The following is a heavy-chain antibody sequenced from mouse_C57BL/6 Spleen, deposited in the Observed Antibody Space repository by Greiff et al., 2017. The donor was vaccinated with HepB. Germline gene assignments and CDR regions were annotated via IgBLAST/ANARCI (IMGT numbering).Heavy chain of an antibody. CDR1: GYAFSSYW. V-gene: IGHV1-80*01. Sequence: VQLVESGAELVKPGASVKISCKASGYAFSSYWMNWVKQRPGKGLEWIGQIYPGDGDTNYNGKFKGKATLTADKSSSTAYMQLSSLTSEDSAVYFCARDYGSSHWYVDVWGTGTTVTVSS. CDR3: ARDYGSSHWYVDV. D-gene: IGHD1-1*01. J-gene: IGHJ1*03. CDR2: IYPGDGDT.